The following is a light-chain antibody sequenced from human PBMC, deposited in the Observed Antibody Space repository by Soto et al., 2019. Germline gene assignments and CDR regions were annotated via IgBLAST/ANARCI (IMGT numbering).Light chain of an antibody. CDR3: QQTLSFPPT. CDR2: TGS. Sequence: DSQMTQSPSPVSASVGDRVTITCRASQAIDSWLAWYQQKPGEAPKLLIFTGSLLHSGVPPRFSGSGSGTDFTLTISSLQPEDFATYYCQQTLSFPPTFGQGTKV. J-gene: IGKJ1*01. V-gene: IGKV1-12*01. CDR1: QAIDSW.